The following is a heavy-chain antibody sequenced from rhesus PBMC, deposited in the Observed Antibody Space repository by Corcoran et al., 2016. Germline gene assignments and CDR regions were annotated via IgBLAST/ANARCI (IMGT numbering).Heavy chain of an antibody. CDR1: GGSFSGYY. J-gene: IGHJ4*01. V-gene: IGHV4-165*01. CDR2: NRGSRWST. Sequence: QVQLQESGPGLVKPSETLSLTCAVSGGSFSGYYWGWIRQPPGKGLEGIGYNRGSRWSTDDNTSRKMRVTISTDTSKNEVSLKLSSGDAADTAVYYCARDPLHPDYWGQGVLVTVSS. CDR3: ARDPLHPDY. D-gene: IGHD2-15*01.